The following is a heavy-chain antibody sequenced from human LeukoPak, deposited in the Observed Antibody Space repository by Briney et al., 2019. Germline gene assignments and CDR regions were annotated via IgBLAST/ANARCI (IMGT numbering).Heavy chain of an antibody. Sequence: GGSLRLSCVASGFTFSSHGMHWVRQAPGKGLEWVAVIWYDGSHRYYPDSVKGRFTISRDDSKNTLFLQMDSLRVDDTAVYYCVRDNAAADGALDYWGQGSLVTVSS. D-gene: IGHD5-24*01. CDR2: IWYDGSHR. CDR3: VRDNAAADGALDY. CDR1: GFTFSSHG. V-gene: IGHV3-33*01. J-gene: IGHJ4*02.